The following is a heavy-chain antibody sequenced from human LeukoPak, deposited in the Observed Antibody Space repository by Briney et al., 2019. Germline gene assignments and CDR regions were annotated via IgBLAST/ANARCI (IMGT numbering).Heavy chain of an antibody. CDR3: ARDGSQYYYGSGSRYDAFDI. Sequence: GGSLRLSCAASGFTFSDYYMNWVRQAPGKGLEWVSSISSSSSYIYYADSVKGRFTISRDNAKNSLYPQMNSLRAEDTAVYYCARDGSQYYYGSGSRYDAFDIWGQGTMVTVSS. CDR2: ISSSSSYI. J-gene: IGHJ3*02. D-gene: IGHD3-10*01. CDR1: GFTFSDYY. V-gene: IGHV3-21*01.